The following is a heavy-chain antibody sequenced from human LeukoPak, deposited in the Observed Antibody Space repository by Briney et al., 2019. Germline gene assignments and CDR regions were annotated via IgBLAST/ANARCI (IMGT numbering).Heavy chain of an antibody. Sequence: GGSLRLSCAASGFTFSSYGMSWVRQAPGKGLEWISSFRGDGGSTYYAETVRGRFTISRDKSKNTLYLQMNSLRAEDSAVYFCAKDGYGSGGRWFDPWGRGTLVTVSS. CDR2: FRGDGGST. CDR3: AKDGYGSGGRWFDP. CDR1: GFTFSSYG. J-gene: IGHJ5*02. D-gene: IGHD3-10*01. V-gene: IGHV3-23*01.